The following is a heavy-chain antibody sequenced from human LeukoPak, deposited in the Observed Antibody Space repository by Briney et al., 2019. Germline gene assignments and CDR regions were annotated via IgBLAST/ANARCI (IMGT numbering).Heavy chain of an antibody. D-gene: IGHD3-10*01. CDR3: AKGFGSGNYYYGMDV. CDR1: EFTSSSYK. Sequence: GGSLSLSCAPSEFTSSSYKMNGARQPPGRGWEWISYISSSGGTMYSADSVKGRFTISRENSKNTLYLQMNSLRAEDTAVFYCAKGFGSGNYYYGMDVWGQGTTVTVSS. CDR2: ISSSGGTM. V-gene: IGHV3-48*01. J-gene: IGHJ6*02.